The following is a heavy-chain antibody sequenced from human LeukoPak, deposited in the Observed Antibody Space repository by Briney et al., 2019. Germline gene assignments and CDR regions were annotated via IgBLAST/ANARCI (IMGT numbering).Heavy chain of an antibody. CDR3: ARPLDYYDSSGYYGAFDI. Sequence: GASLKISCKGSGYSFTSYWIGWVRQMPGKGLEWMGVNYPGDSDTRYIPSFQGQVTISADKSISTAYLQWSSLKASDTAMYYCARPLDYYDSSGYYGAFDIWGQGTMVTVCS. V-gene: IGHV5-51*03. CDR2: NYPGDSDT. CDR1: GYSFTSYW. J-gene: IGHJ3*02. D-gene: IGHD3-22*01.